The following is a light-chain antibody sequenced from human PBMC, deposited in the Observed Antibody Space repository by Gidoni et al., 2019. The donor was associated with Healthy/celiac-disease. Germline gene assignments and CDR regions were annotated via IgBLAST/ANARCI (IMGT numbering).Light chain of an antibody. J-gene: IGKJ2*01. V-gene: IGKV1-5*03. CDR1: QSISSW. CDR3: QQYNSYPYT. CDR2: KAS. Sequence: DIQITQSPSTLSAYVGDRVTIPCRASQSISSWLAWYQQKPGKAPKLLIYKASSVESGVPSRFSGSGSGKEFTLTISSLQPDDFANYYCQQYNSYPYTFGQGTKLEIK.